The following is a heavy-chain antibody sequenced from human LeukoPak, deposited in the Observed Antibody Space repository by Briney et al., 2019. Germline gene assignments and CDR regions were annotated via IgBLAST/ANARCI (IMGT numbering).Heavy chain of an antibody. CDR2: IYYSGST. Sequence: SETLSLTCTVSGGCISSYYWSWIRQPPGKGLEWIGYIYYSGSTNYNPSLKSRVTISVDTSKNQFSLKLSTVTAADTAVYYCARVDTAMAIDYWGQGTLVTVSS. CDR3: ARVDTAMAIDY. CDR1: GGCISSYY. D-gene: IGHD5-18*01. J-gene: IGHJ4*02. V-gene: IGHV4-59*01.